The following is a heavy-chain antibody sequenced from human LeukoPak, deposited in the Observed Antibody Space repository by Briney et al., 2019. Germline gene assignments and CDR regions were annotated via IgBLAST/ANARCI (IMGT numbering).Heavy chain of an antibody. D-gene: IGHD3-22*01. CDR2: INDDGNMK. V-gene: IGHV3-7*01. CDR3: ARDERGGYYVD. Sequence: GGSLRLSCAASGFMFSSDWMSWVRQAPGRGLEWVADINDDGNMKQYADSVRGRFTISRDNTKSSLYLQMSSLRAEDSVVYYCARDERGGYYVDWGQGTLVTVSS. CDR1: GFMFSSDW. J-gene: IGHJ4*02.